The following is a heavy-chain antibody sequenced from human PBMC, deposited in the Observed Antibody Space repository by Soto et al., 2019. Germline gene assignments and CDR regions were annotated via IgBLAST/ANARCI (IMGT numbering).Heavy chain of an antibody. CDR2: INWNGGST. CDR1: GFTFDDYG. D-gene: IGHD2-8*01. J-gene: IGHJ6*02. Sequence: GGSLRLSCAASGFTFDDYGMSWVRQAPGKGLEWVSGINWNGGSTGYADSVKGRFTISRDNAKNSLYLQMNSLRAEDTALYYCAREVERYCTNGVCYKSGVGHYYYYGMDVWGQWTTVTVSS. CDR3: AREVERYCTNGVCYKSGVGHYYYYGMDV. V-gene: IGHV3-20*04.